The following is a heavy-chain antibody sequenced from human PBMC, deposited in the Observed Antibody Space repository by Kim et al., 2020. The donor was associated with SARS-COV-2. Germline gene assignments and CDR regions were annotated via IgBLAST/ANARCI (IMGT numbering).Heavy chain of an antibody. CDR3: AKGWHS. CDR1: GFTYTTYA. CDR2: ISDSGDST. D-gene: IGHD2-15*01. V-gene: IGHV3-23*01. J-gene: IGHJ4*02. Sequence: GGSLRLSCAASGFTYTTYAMSWVRQAPGKGLEWVSAISDSGDSTYYADSVKCRFTISRDNSKSTLYLQMNSLRVEDTAVYYCAKGWHSWGQVTLVTVSS.